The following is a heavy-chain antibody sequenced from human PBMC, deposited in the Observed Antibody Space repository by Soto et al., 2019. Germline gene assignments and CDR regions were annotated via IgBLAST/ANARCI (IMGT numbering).Heavy chain of an antibody. Sequence: GGSLRLSCAASGFSFSSYEMNWVRQAPGKGLEWVSAISDGGDTTYYADSVKGRFTISRDNSKNTLYLQMDSLRAEDTAVYYCAKNRGIIMIVESWGKGTLVKVYS. CDR3: AKNRGIIMIVES. CDR1: GFSFSSYE. J-gene: IGHJ4*02. CDR2: ISDGGDTT. V-gene: IGHV3-23*01. D-gene: IGHD3-22*01.